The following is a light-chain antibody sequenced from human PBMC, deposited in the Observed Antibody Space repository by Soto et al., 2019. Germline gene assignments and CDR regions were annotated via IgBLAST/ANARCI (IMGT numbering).Light chain of an antibody. V-gene: IGKV3-20*01. CDR3: QQYGSSPRT. J-gene: IGKJ1*01. CDR2: GAS. CDR1: QSISNSY. Sequence: EIVLTQSPATLSLSPGERATLSCRASQSISNSYLAWYQQKPGQAPRLLIYGASSRATGIPDRFSGSESVTDFTLTISRLEPEDFAVYFCQQYGSSPRTFGQGTKVDIK.